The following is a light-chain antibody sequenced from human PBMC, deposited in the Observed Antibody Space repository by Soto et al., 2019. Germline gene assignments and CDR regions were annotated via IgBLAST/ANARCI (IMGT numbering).Light chain of an antibody. V-gene: IGKV3-15*01. CDR2: GAS. CDR1: QTVASN. CDR3: QQYHNWPPQYT. J-gene: IGKJ2*01. Sequence: EIVMTQSPAILSVSPGERATLSSRASQTVASNLAWYQQKPGQAPRLLIHGASTRATGVSARFSGSGSGTEFTLTISSLQSEDFAVYYCQQYHNWPPQYTFGQGTKLQIK.